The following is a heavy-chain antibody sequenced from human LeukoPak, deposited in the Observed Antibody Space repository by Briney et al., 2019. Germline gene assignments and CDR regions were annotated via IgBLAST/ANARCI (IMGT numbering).Heavy chain of an antibody. CDR2: IYNSVRT. CDR1: GGSISNYY. Sequence: SETLSLTCSVSGGSISNYYWSWIRQPPGKGLEWIGYIYNSVRTNYNPSLRSRVTISADTSKNQFHLKLTPVTAADTAVYYCARGYFYWGQGTLVTVSS. CDR3: ARGYFY. D-gene: IGHD6-13*01. V-gene: IGHV4-59*01. J-gene: IGHJ4*02.